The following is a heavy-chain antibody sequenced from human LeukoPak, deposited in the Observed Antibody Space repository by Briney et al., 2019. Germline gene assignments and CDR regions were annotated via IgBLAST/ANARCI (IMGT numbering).Heavy chain of an antibody. CDR1: GFTFSSYE. CDR3: ARDRDPLVRCDY. Sequence: GGSLRLSCAASGFTFSSYEMNWVRQAPGKGLEWVSYISSSGSTIYYADPVKGRFTISRDNAKNSLYLQMNSLRAEDTAVYYCARDRDPLVRCDYWGQGTLVTVSS. V-gene: IGHV3-48*03. D-gene: IGHD3-10*01. CDR2: ISSSGSTI. J-gene: IGHJ4*02.